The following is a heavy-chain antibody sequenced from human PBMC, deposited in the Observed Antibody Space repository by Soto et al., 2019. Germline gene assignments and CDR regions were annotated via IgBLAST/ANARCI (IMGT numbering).Heavy chain of an antibody. V-gene: IGHV3-74*01. CDR1: GFTFSSYW. J-gene: IGHJ4*02. CDR3: VRTSLVVAAATREDY. Sequence: EVQLVESGGGLVQPGGSLRLSCAASGFTFSSYWMHWVRQAPGKGLVWVSRINSDGSSTSYADSVKGRFTISRDNAKTTVYLQMNSLRAEDTAVYYCVRTSLVVAAATREDYWGQGTLVTVSS. CDR2: INSDGSST. D-gene: IGHD2-15*01.